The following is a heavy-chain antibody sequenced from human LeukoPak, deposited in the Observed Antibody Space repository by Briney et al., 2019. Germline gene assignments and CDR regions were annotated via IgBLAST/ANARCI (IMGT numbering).Heavy chain of an antibody. V-gene: IGHV1-24*01. CDR2: FDPEEDEI. J-gene: IGHJ5*02. Sequence: ASVKVSCKVSGHTLTKLSMHWVRQAPGKGLEYMGGFDPEEDEIIYAQKFQGRVTMTEDTSTDTAYMELSSLRYEDTAVYYCASDRGATPNIRYNWFDPWGQGTLVTVSS. CDR3: ASDRGATPNIRYNWFDP. D-gene: IGHD2/OR15-2a*01. CDR1: GHTLTKLS.